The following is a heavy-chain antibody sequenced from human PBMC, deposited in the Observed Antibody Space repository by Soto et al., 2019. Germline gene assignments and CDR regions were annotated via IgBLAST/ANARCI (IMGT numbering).Heavy chain of an antibody. J-gene: IGHJ4*02. CDR1: GGSISSGGYY. Sequence: QVQLQESGPGLVKPSQTLSLTCTVSGGSISSGGYYWSWIRQHPGKGLEWIGYIYYGGSTYYNPSLKSRVTISVETSKNQFPLKLSSLTAADTAVYYCARGRPSTSSKSNYFDYWGQGTLVTVSS. CDR2: IYYGGST. D-gene: IGHD2-2*01. CDR3: ARGRPSTSSKSNYFDY. V-gene: IGHV4-31*03.